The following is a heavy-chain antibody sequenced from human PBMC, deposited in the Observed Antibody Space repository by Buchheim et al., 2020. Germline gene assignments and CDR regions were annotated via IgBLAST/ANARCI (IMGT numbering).Heavy chain of an antibody. CDR1: GGSISSANW. D-gene: IGHD3-9*01. Sequence: QVQLQESGPGLVKPSGTLSLTCAVSGGSISSANWWNWVRQPPGKGLEWIGEISYSGRTIYNPSLKSRVTISGDTSKNQFSLKLTSVTAADTAVYYCACSTGSWKVDYWGQGTL. CDR3: ACSTGSWKVDY. CDR2: ISYSGRT. V-gene: IGHV4-4*02. J-gene: IGHJ4*02.